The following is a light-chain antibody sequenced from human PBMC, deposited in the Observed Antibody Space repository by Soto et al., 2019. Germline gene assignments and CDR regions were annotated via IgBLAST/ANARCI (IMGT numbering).Light chain of an antibody. V-gene: IGLV2-14*01. J-gene: IGLJ2*01. Sequence: QSALTQPASVSGSPGQSITISCTGTSSDVGGYNYVSWYQQHPGKAPKLMIYDVANRPSGVSNRFSGSKSGDTASLTISGLQADDEANYYCSSYTSNDVVFGGGTKLTVL. CDR2: DVA. CDR3: SSYTSNDVV. CDR1: SSDVGGYNY.